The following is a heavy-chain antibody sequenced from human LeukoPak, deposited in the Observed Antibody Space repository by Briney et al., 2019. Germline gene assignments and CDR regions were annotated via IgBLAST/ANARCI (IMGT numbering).Heavy chain of an antibody. J-gene: IGHJ6*02. CDR3: ARASWELPYYYYGMDV. V-gene: IGHV4-59*01. D-gene: IGHD1-26*01. CDR1: GGSFSGYY. CDR2: IYYSGST. Sequence: SETLSLTCAVYGGSFSGYYWSWIRQPPGKGLEWIGYIYYSGSTNYNPSLKSRVTISVDTSKNQFSLKLSSVTAADTAVYYCARASWELPYYYYGMDVWGQGTTVTVSS.